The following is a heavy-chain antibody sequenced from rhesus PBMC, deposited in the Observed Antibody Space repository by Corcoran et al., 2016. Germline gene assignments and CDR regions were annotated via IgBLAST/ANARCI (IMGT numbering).Heavy chain of an antibody. J-gene: IGHJ3*01. CDR1: GGSISGGYG. Sequence: QVQLQESGPGLLKPSETLSLTCAVSGGSISGGYGWGWIRQPPGKGLEWIGGNTMSRGNPYYHPTLKSRFTISTDTSKNQFSLKLSSVTAADTAVYYCARVHPSEQRYSYRGGYAFDFWGQGLRVTVSS. CDR3: ARVHPSEQRYSYRGGYAFDF. V-gene: IGHV4S7*01. D-gene: IGHD5-12*01. CDR2: NTMSRGNP.